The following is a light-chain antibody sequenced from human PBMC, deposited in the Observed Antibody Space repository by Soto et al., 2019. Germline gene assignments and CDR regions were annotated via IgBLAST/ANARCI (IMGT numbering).Light chain of an antibody. CDR2: GAS. V-gene: IGKV3-15*01. J-gene: IGKJ1*01. CDR3: QQYYNWPRT. CDR1: QSLGSD. Sequence: EIVMTQSPGTLSLSPGDTATLSCRASQSLGSDLAWYQQKPGQAPRLLILGASDRPTGIPARISGSGSGTEFTLTISSLRSEDFAVYFGQQYYNWPRTFGQGTKVDI.